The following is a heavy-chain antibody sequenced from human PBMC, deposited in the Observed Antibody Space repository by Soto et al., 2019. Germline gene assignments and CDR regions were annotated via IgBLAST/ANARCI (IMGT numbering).Heavy chain of an antibody. CDR1: GYRFTNYW. J-gene: IGHJ4*02. CDR2: IYPGDSDT. V-gene: IGHV5-51*01. Sequence: PGESLKISCEGSGYRFTNYWIAWVRQMPGRGLEWMGIIYPGDSDTRYSPSFRGQVTISVDKSISTAYLQWSSLTASDTAMYYCARQLEGQPLLSLDYCGQGTLVTVSS. D-gene: IGHD1-26*01. CDR3: ARQLEGQPLLSLDY.